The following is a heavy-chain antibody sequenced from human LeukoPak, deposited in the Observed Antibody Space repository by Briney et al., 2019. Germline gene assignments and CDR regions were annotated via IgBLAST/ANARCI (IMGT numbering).Heavy chain of an antibody. Sequence: PGRSLRLSCAASGFTFDDYAMHWVRQAPGKGLEWVSGISWNSGSIGYADSVKGRFTISRDNAKNSLYLQMNSLRAEDTALYYCAKDIGIAAAQKWYYYYYYGMDVWGQGTTVTVSS. J-gene: IGHJ6*02. CDR3: AKDIGIAAAQKWYYYYYYGMDV. V-gene: IGHV3-9*01. D-gene: IGHD6-13*01. CDR2: ISWNSGSI. CDR1: GFTFDDYA.